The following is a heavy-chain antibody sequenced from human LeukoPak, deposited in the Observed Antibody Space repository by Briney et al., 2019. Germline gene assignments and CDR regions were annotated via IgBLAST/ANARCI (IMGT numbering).Heavy chain of an antibody. CDR3: ARDTTYCGSGCYILTDY. CDR1: GFTFSSYE. V-gene: IGHV3-21*01. CDR2: ISISSGSI. Sequence: GGSLRLSCAASGFTFSSYEMNWVRQAPGKGLEWVSSISISSGSIYYADSLKGRFTISRDNAWNSLYLQMDSLRAEDTAVYYCARDTTYCGSGCYILTDYWGQGTLVSVSS. D-gene: IGHD2-21*02. J-gene: IGHJ4*02.